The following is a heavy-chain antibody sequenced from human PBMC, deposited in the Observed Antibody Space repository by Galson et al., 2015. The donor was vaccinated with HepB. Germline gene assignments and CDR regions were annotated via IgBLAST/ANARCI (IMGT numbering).Heavy chain of an antibody. CDR2: ISYDGSNK. Sequence: SLRLSCAASGFTFSSYGMHWVRQAPGKGLEWVAVISYDGSNKYYADSVKGRFTISRDNSKNTLYLQMNSLRAEDTAVYYCAFSGPRGVMLDYWGQGTLVTVSS. CDR3: AFSGPRGVMLDY. D-gene: IGHD3-10*01. J-gene: IGHJ4*02. V-gene: IGHV3-30*03. CDR1: GFTFSSYG.